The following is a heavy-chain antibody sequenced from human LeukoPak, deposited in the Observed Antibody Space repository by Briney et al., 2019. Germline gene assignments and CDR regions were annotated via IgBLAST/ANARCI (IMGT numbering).Heavy chain of an antibody. D-gene: IGHD2/OR15-2a*01. CDR3: AKGTFGNIGSSNY. Sequence: PGGSLRLSCAASGFTVSSNYMSWVRQAPGKGLEWVSVISGSGGSIYHADSVKGRFTISRDNSKNTLYLQMNSLRAEDTALYYCAKGTFGNIGSSNYWGQGTLVTVSS. J-gene: IGHJ4*02. CDR1: GFTVSSNY. CDR2: ISGSGGSI. V-gene: IGHV3-23*01.